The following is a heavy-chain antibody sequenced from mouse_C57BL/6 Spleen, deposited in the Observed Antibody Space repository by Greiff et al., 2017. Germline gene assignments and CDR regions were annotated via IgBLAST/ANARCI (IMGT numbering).Heavy chain of an antibody. Sequence: EVMLVESGGGLVKPGGSLKLSCAASGFTFSSYTMSWVRQTPEKRLEWVATISGGGGNTYYPDSVKGRFTISRDNAKNTLYMQMSSLRSEDTAVDYCARQECSRFEYWGQGTLVNVSA. CDR2: ISGGGGNT. V-gene: IGHV5-9*01. CDR1: GFTFSSYT. J-gene: IGHJ3*01. D-gene: IGHD6-1*01. CDR3: ARQECSRFEY.